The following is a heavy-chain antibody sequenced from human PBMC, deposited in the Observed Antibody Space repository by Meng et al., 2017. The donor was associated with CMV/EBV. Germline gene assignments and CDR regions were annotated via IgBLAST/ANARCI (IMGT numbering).Heavy chain of an antibody. CDR1: GDSVSSNSAA. CDR3: ARDGLAIVVVPAAIRGSGWANGAFDI. J-gene: IGHJ3*02. CDR2: TYYRSKWYN. Sequence: SETLSLTCAISGDSVSSNSAAWNWIRQSPSRGLEWLGRTYYRSKWYNDYAVSVKSRITINPDTSKNQFSLQLNSATPEDTAVYYCARDGLAIVVVPAAIRGSGWANGAFDIWGQGTMVTVSS. D-gene: IGHD2-2*03. V-gene: IGHV6-1*01.